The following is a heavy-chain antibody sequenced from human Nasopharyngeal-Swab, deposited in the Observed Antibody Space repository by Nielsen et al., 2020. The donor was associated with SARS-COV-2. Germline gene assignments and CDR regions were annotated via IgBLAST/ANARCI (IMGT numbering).Heavy chain of an antibody. D-gene: IGHD6-6*01. V-gene: IGHV3-23*01. CDR3: AKRPYSSSSRLNWFDP. J-gene: IGHJ5*02. Sequence: GGSLRLSCAASGFTFSSYAMSWVRQVPGKGLEWVSAISGSGGSTYYADSVKGRFTISRDNSKNTLYLQMNSLRAEDTAVYYCAKRPYSSSSRLNWFDPWGQGTLVTVSS. CDR2: ISGSGGST. CDR1: GFTFSSYA.